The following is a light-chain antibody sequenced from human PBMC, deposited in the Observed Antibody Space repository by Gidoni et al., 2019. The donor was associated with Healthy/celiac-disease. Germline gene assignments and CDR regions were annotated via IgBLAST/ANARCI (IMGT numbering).Light chain of an antibody. Sequence: QSVLTQPPSASGTPGQRGTISCSGSSSNIGSNYVYWYQQLPGTAPKLLIYRNNQRPSGVPDRFSGSKSGTSASLAISGLRSEDEADDYCAAWDDSRVVFGGGTKLTVL. CDR1: SSNIGSNY. V-gene: IGLV1-47*01. J-gene: IGLJ2*01. CDR3: AAWDDSRVV. CDR2: RNN.